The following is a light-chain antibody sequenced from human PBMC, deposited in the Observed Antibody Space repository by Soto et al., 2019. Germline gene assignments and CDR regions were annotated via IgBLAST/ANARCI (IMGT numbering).Light chain of an antibody. CDR1: KLGDKY. CDR3: QAWDSSTVL. CDR2: QDS. J-gene: IGLJ2*01. Sequence: SYELTQPPSVSVSPGQTASITCSGDKLGDKYACWYQQKPGQPPVLVIYQDSKRPSGIPERFSGSNSGNTATLTISGTQAMDDSDYYCQAWDSSTVLFGGGTKVTVL. V-gene: IGLV3-1*01.